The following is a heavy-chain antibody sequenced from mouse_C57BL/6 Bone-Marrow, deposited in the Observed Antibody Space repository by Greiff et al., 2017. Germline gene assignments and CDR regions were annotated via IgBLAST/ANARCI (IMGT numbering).Heavy chain of an antibody. V-gene: IGHV1-82*01. CDR3: ALWLRRGNYFDY. J-gene: IGHJ2*01. CDR1: GYAFSSSW. CDR2: ISPGDGDT. Sequence: QVQLKESGPELVKPGASVKISCKASGYAFSSSWMNWVKQRPGKGLEWIGRISPGDGDTNYNGKFKGKATLTADKSSSTAYMQLSSLTSEDSAVYFCALWLRRGNYFDYWGQGTTLTVSS. D-gene: IGHD2-2*01.